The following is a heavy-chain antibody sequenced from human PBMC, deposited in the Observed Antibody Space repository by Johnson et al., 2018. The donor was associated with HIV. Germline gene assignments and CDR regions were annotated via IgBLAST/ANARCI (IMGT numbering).Heavy chain of an antibody. V-gene: IGHV3-9*01. CDR2: ISWRSGSI. Sequence: VQLVESGGGLVQPGRSLRLSCAASGFTFDDDAMLWVRQAPGQGLGWVSGISWRSGSIGYADSVTGRFTISRDNAKNSLYLQMNSLRAEDTALYYCAKDMAARTFDAFDIWGQGTMVTVSS. CDR1: GFTFDDDA. D-gene: IGHD6-6*01. CDR3: AKDMAARTFDAFDI. J-gene: IGHJ3*02.